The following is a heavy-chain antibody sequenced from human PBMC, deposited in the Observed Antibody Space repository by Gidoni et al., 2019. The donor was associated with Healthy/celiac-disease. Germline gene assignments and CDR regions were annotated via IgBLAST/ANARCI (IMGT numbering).Heavy chain of an antibody. CDR3: ASGWQYYYYGMDV. D-gene: IGHD2-2*03. Sequence: QLQVSRPALLTPSDTLSLTCTSSAGSITSSSYYWGWIRQPPGKGLEWIGSIYYSGRTYYNPSLKSRVTRSVDTSKNQFSLKLSSVTAADTAVYYCASGWQYYYYGMDVWGQGTTVTVSS. CDR2: IYYSGRT. CDR1: AGSITSSSYY. J-gene: IGHJ6*02. V-gene: IGHV4-39*01.